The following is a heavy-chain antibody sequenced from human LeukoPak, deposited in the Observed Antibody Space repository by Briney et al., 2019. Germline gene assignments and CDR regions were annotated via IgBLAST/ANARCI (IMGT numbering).Heavy chain of an antibody. CDR2: IYSGGST. CDR1: GFTVSSNY. Sequence: GGSLRLSCAASGFTVSSNYMSWVRRAPGKGLEWVSVIYSGGSTYYADSVKGRFTISRDNSKNTLYLQMNSLRAEDTAVYYCAREGRRSSGPFDCWGQGTLVTVSS. CDR3: AREGRRSSGPFDC. D-gene: IGHD6-19*01. V-gene: IGHV3-53*01. J-gene: IGHJ4*02.